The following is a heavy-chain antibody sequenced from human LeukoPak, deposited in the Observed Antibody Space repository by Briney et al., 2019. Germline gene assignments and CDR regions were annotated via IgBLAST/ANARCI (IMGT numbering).Heavy chain of an antibody. CDR1: GFTFSSYA. V-gene: IGHV3-64*01. J-gene: IGHJ4*02. Sequence: PGGSLRLSCAASGFTFSSYAMHWVRQAPGKGLEYVSAISSNGGSTYYANSVKGRFTISRDNSKNTLYLQMGSLRAEDMAVYYCARVNYDILAGYPDYWGQGTLVTVSS. D-gene: IGHD3-9*01. CDR2: ISSNGGST. CDR3: ARVNYDILAGYPDY.